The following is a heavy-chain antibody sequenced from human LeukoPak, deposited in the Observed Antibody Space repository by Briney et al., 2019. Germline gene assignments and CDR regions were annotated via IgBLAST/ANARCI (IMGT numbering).Heavy chain of an antibody. Sequence: GGSLRLSCAASGFTFSSYAMTWVRQAPGKGLEWVSTISGSGANTYYADSVKGRFTISRDNSKNTLSLQMNSLRVEDTALYYCAKYFDSTGAHYFDYWGQGTLVTVSS. CDR1: GFTFSSYA. D-gene: IGHD2/OR15-2a*01. CDR2: ISGSGANT. CDR3: AKYFDSTGAHYFDY. V-gene: IGHV3-23*01. J-gene: IGHJ4*02.